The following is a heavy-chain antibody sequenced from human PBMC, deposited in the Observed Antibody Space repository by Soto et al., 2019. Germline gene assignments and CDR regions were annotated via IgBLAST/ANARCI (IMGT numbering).Heavy chain of an antibody. V-gene: IGHV4-31*03. CDR1: GGSINSAGYY. Sequence: QVQLQESGPGLVKPSQTLSLTCSVSGGSINSAGYYWSCLRQHPGQGLEWIGNIYYSGSTNYNPSLKSRVTISIDTSKNHFSLNLSSVTAADTAVYYCARVQTIFGIITVFDYWGQGNLVTVSS. J-gene: IGHJ4*02. CDR2: IYYSGST. CDR3: ARVQTIFGIITVFDY. D-gene: IGHD3-3*01.